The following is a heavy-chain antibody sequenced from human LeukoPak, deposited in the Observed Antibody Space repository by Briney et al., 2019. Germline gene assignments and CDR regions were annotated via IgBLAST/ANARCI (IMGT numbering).Heavy chain of an antibody. J-gene: IGHJ4*02. CDR1: GFTFSSYE. V-gene: IGHV3-48*03. D-gene: IGHD5-18*01. Sequence: GGSLRLSCAASGFTFSSYEMNWVRQAPGKGGEGVSYISGTTRVMHYADSVKGGVTISRENAKNSLYLQMNSLRAEDTAVYYCARLRGYNFGPFDYWGQGTLVTVSS. CDR3: ARLRGYNFGPFDY. CDR2: ISGTTRVM.